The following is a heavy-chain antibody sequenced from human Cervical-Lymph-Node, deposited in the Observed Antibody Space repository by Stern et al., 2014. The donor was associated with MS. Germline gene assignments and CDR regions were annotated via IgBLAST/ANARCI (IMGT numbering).Heavy chain of an antibody. Sequence: EVQLVESGGGLVQPGGSLRLSCAASGFTFSSYWMHWVRQAPGKGLVWVSRINGAGSLTTYADSLKGRFTISRDNAKNTVYLQMNSLRAEDTAVYYCAREREQLVRGWFDPWGQGTLVTVSS. D-gene: IGHD6-6*01. CDR3: AREREQLVRGWFDP. CDR1: GFTFSSYW. J-gene: IGHJ5*02. V-gene: IGHV3-74*01. CDR2: INGAGSLT.